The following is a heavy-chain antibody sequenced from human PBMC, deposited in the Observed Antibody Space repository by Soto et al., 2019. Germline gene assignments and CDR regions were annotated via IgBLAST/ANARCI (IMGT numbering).Heavy chain of an antibody. J-gene: IGHJ5*02. V-gene: IGHV1-18*01. CDR2: ISAYNGNT. CDR1: GYRFSSFG. CDR3: ASHDPSARFDP. Sequence: QVQLVQSGAEVKKPGASVKVSCKASGYRFSSFGIIWVRQAPGQGLEWMGWISAYNGNTNYAQKFQGRVTMSTDTSTSSAYMELRSLRSDDTAVYYCASHDPSARFDPWGQGTLVIVSS. D-gene: IGHD1-1*01.